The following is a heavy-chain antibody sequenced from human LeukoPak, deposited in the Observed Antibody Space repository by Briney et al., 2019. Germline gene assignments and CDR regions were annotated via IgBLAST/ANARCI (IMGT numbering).Heavy chain of an antibody. CDR3: ARGRGSRAGFNEDYFDF. V-gene: IGHV1-69*04. D-gene: IGHD6-19*01. CDR2: IIPILGLA. J-gene: IGHJ4*02. CDR1: GGDFSRYA. Sequence: SVKVSCKASGGDFSRYAISWVRQAPGQGLEWVGRIIPILGLANYAQKFQDRVTITADKSASTAHMQLSSLRSEDTAVYYCARGRGSRAGFNEDYFDFWGQGALVTVSS.